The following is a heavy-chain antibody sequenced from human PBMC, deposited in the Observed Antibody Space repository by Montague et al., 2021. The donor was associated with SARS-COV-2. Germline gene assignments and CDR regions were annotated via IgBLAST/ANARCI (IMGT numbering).Heavy chain of an antibody. CDR2: IWYDGSNQ. V-gene: IGHV3-33*08. D-gene: IGHD3-10*01. Sequence: SLRLSCAASGFTFSSYDMHWVRQAPGKGLEWVAVIWYDGSNQNYGDSVKGRFTFTRDNSKNTLYLQMNSLRAMDTAVYNCAGAYLAPRWFGEDNRCGMDVWGQGTTVTVSS. J-gene: IGHJ6*02. CDR1: GFTFSSYD. CDR3: AGAYLAPRWFGEDNRCGMDV.